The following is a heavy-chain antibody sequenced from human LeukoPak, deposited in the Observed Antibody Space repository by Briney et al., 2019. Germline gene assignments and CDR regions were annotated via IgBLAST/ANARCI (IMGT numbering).Heavy chain of an antibody. D-gene: IGHD6-19*01. CDR2: IKQDGSEK. CDR3: ARPYSSGWYSDAFDI. CDR1: GFTFSSYW. J-gene: IGHJ3*02. Sequence: PGGSLRLSCAASGFTFSSYWMSWVRQAPGKGLEWVANIKQDGSEKYYVDSVKGRFTISRDSAKNSLYLQMNSLRAEDTAVYYCARPYSSGWYSDAFDIWGQGTMVTVSS. V-gene: IGHV3-7*01.